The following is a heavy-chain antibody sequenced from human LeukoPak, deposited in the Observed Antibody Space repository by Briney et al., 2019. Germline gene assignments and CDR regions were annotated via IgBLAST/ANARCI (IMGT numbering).Heavy chain of an antibody. CDR3: VRDVAAAVDYYYYMDV. V-gene: IGHV1-18*01. CDR1: GYTFYYYG. Sequence: ASVKVSCKASGYTFYYYGISWVRQAPGQGLEWMGWVSAYNGNTNYAQKLQGRVTMTTDTSTSTAYMELRSLRSDDTAVYYCVRDVAAAVDYYYYMDVWGKGTTVTVSS. CDR2: VSAYNGNT. J-gene: IGHJ6*03. D-gene: IGHD6-13*01.